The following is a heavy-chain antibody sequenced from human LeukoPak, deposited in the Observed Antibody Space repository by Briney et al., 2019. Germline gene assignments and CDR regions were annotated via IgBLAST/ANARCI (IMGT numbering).Heavy chain of an antibody. D-gene: IGHD5-18*01. CDR3: AREPSAAGYSDAFDY. CDR1: GFTFSYYW. CDR2: IKQDGSEK. V-gene: IGHV3-7*03. J-gene: IGHJ4*02. Sequence: PGGSLRLSCATSGFTFSYYWMTWVRQAPGKGLKWVANIKQDGSEKYYVDSVKGRFTISRDNAEKSVYLQMNSLRAEDTAVYYCAREPSAAGYSDAFDYWGQGALVTVSS.